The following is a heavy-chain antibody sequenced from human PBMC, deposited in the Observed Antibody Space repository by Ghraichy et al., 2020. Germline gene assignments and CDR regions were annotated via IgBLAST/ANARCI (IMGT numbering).Heavy chain of an antibody. CDR1: GGSISSSSYY. V-gene: IGHV4-39*01. J-gene: IGHJ4*02. D-gene: IGHD7-27*01. Sequence: SETLSLTCTVSGGSISSSSYYWGWIRQPPGKGLEWIGSIYYSGSTYYNPSLKSRVTISVDSSKNQFSLKLSSVTAADTAVYYCARHRPRTNWGLFLAYFDYWGQGTLVTVSS. CDR2: IYYSGST. CDR3: ARHRPRTNWGLFLAYFDY.